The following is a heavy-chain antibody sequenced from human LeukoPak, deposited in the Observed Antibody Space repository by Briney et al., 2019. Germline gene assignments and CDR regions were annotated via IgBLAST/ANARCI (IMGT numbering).Heavy chain of an antibody. CDR1: GYTFTSYG. D-gene: IGHD2-2*01. CDR2: IIPIFGTA. J-gene: IGHJ6*02. Sequence: SVKVSCKASGYTFTSYGISWVRQAPGQGLEWMGGIIPIFGTANYAQKFQGRVTITADESTSTAYMELSSLRSEDTAVYYCASGSTTVYYYYGMDVWGQGTTVTVSS. V-gene: IGHV1-69*13. CDR3: ASGSTTVYYYYGMDV.